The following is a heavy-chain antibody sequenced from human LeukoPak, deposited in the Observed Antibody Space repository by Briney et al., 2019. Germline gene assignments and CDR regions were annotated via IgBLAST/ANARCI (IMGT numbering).Heavy chain of an antibody. CDR1: GYTFTGYY. CDR2: INPNSGGT. D-gene: IGHD3-22*01. V-gene: IGHV1-2*02. Sequence: ASVEVSCKASGYTFTGYYMHWVRQAPGQGLEWMGWINPNSGGTNYAQKFQGRVTMTRDTPISTAYMELSRLRSDDTAVYYCAREGGYDSSGYYGDYWGQGTLVTVSS. CDR3: AREGGYDSSGYYGDY. J-gene: IGHJ4*02.